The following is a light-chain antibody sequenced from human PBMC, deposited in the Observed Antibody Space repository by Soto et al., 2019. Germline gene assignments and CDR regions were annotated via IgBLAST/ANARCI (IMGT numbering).Light chain of an antibody. Sequence: IHMTQTRSTLSTSVGYRVAVTCRASQTISSWLAWYQQKPGKSPKLLIYKASTLKSGVPSRFSGSGSGTEFTLTISSLQPDDFATYYCQHYNSYSEAFGQGTKVDI. CDR3: QHYNSYSEA. CDR2: KAS. J-gene: IGKJ1*01. V-gene: IGKV1-5*03. CDR1: QTISSW.